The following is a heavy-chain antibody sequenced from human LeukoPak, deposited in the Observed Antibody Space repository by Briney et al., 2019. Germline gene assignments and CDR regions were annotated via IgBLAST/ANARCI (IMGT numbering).Heavy chain of an antibody. J-gene: IGHJ5*02. CDR2: INPNSGGT. D-gene: IGHD3-3*01. CDR1: GYTFTGYY. V-gene: IGHV1-2*02. CDR3: AWTYYDFWSGSSNWFDP. Sequence: GSVKVSCKASGYTFTGYYMHWVRQAPGQGLEWMGWINPNSGGTNYAQKFQGRVTMTRDTSISTAYMELSRLRSDDTAVYYCAWTYYDFWSGSSNWFDPWGQGTLVTVSS.